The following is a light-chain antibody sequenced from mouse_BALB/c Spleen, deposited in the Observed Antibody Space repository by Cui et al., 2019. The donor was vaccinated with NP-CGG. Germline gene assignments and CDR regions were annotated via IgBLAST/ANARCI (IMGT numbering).Light chain of an antibody. Sequence: QVVVTQESALTTSPGETVTFICRSSTGAVTTSNYANWVQEKPDHLFTGLIGGTNNRVPGVPARFSGSLIGDKAALTITGAQTEDEAIYFCALWYSNHWVFGGGTKLTVL. V-gene: IGLV1*01. CDR2: GTN. CDR1: TGAVTTSNY. CDR3: ALWYSNHWV. J-gene: IGLJ1*01.